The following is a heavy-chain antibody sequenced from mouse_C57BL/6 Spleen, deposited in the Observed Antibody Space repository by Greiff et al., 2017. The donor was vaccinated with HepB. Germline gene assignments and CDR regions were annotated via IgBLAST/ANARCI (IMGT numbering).Heavy chain of an antibody. V-gene: IGHV14-2*01. Sequence: VQLQQSGAELVKPGASVKLSCTASGFNIKDYYMHWVKQRTEQGLEWIGRIDPEDGETKYAPNFQGKATITADTSSNTAYLQLSSLTSEDTAVYYCAYYDYDRFAYWGQGTLVTVSA. CDR3: AYYDYDRFAY. CDR2: IDPEDGET. J-gene: IGHJ3*01. CDR1: GFNIKDYY. D-gene: IGHD2-4*01.